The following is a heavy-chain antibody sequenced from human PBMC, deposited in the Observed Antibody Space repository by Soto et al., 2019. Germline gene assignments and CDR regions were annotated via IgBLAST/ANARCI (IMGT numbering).Heavy chain of an antibody. CDR2: ISGSGGST. J-gene: IGHJ4*02. CDR3: AKAPGGYCTNGVCYPFDY. D-gene: IGHD2-8*01. CDR1: GFTFSSYA. Sequence: EVQLLESGGGLVQPGGSLRLSCAASGFTFSSYAMSWVRQTPGKGLEWVAVISGSGGSTYYADSVKGRFTISRDNSKNTLYLQMNSLRAEDTAVYYCAKAPGGYCTNGVCYPFDYWGQGTLVTVSS. V-gene: IGHV3-23*01.